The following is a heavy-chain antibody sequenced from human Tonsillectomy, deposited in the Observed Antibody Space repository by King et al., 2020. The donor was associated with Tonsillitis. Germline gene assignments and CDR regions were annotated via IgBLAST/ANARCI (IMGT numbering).Heavy chain of an antibody. V-gene: IGHV3-53*01. CDR1: GFTVSTYY. Sequence: QLVQSGGGLIQPGGSLRLSCAASGFTVSTYYMIWVRQAPGKGLEWVSVIYTGGSTYYADSVKGRFTISRDNSKNTLYLQMNSLRAEDTAVYYCARINDYQDLFDYWGQGALVTVSS. CDR3: ARINDYQDLFDY. J-gene: IGHJ4*02. CDR2: IYTGGST. D-gene: IGHD4-11*01.